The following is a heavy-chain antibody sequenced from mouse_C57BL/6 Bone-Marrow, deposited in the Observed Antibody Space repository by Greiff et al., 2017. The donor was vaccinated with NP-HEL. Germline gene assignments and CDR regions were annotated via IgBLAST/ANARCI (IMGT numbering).Heavy chain of an antibody. CDR1: GFTFSSYG. CDR3: ARQRDYYVWYFDV. V-gene: IGHV5-6*01. CDR2: ISSGGIYT. Sequence: EVKVVESGGDLVKPGGSLKLSCAASGFTFSSYGMSWVRQTPDKRLEWVATISSGGIYTYYPDSVKGRFTISRDNAKNTLYLQMSSLKSEDTAMYYCARQRDYYVWYFDVWGSGTTVTVSS. D-gene: IGHD1-1*01. J-gene: IGHJ1*01.